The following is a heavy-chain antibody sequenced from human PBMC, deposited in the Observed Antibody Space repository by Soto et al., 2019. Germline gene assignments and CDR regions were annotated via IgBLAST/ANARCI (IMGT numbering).Heavy chain of an antibody. CDR3: ASGDYGYYYGMDV. D-gene: IGHD4-17*01. Sequence: GGSLRLSCAASGFTFSSYSMNWVRQAPGKGLEWVSYISRSSSTIYYADSVKGRFTISRDNAKNSLYLQMNSLRAEDTAVYYCASGDYGYYYGMDVWGQGTTVTVSS. V-gene: IGHV3-48*01. CDR2: ISRSSSTI. J-gene: IGHJ6*02. CDR1: GFTFSSYS.